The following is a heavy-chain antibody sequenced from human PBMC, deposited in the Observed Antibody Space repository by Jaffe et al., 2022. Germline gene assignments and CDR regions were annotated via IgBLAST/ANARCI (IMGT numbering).Heavy chain of an antibody. V-gene: IGHV3-30*02. CDR3: AKDGSGHGMVRGVPYYMDV. CDR2: IRYDGSNK. CDR1: GFTFSSYG. D-gene: IGHD3-10*01. J-gene: IGHJ6*03. Sequence: QVQLVESGGGVVQPGGSLRLSCAASGFTFSSYGMHWVRQAPGKGLEWVAFIRYDGSNKYYADSVKGRFTISRDNSKNTLYLQMNSLRAEDTAVYYCAKDGSGHGMVRGVPYYMDVWGKGTTVTVSS.